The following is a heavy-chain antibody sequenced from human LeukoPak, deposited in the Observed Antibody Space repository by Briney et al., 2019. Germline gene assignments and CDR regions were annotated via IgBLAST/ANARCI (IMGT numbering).Heavy chain of an antibody. CDR3: ARVFDSGSLMDV. D-gene: IGHD5-12*01. Sequence: GESLKISCSGSGYIFTNYWIGWVRQMPGKGLDWVGIIYPGDSDTTYSPSFQGQVTISADKSISTAYLQWSSRKASDTAMYYCARVFDSGSLMDVWGKGTTVTVSS. V-gene: IGHV5-51*01. J-gene: IGHJ6*04. CDR2: IYPGDSDT. CDR1: GYIFTNYW.